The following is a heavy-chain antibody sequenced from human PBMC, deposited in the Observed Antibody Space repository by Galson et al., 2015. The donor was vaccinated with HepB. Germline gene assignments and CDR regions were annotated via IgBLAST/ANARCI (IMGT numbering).Heavy chain of an antibody. V-gene: IGHV3-23*01. CDR2: ISGSGGST. CDR3: AIHYGDYSTPFDY. D-gene: IGHD4-17*01. CDR1: GFTFSSYA. J-gene: IGHJ4*02. Sequence: SLRLSCAASGFTFSSYAMSWVRQAPGKGLEWVSAISGSGGSTYYADSVKGRFTISRDNSKNTLYLQMNSLRAEDTAVYYCAIHYGDYSTPFDYWGQGTLVTVSS.